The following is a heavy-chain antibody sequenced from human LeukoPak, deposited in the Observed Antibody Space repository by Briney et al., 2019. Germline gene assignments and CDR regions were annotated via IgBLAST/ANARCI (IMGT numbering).Heavy chain of an antibody. Sequence: SQTLSLTCDIFGDSVSSGSGGWNWIRQSPSRGLEWLGRIYYRSQWYSDDAVSVKGRISINPDTAKNQFSLKLSSVTAADTAVYYCARASITRVAFDIWGQGTMVTVSS. V-gene: IGHV6-1*01. J-gene: IGHJ3*02. CDR2: IYYRSQWYS. CDR1: GDSVSSGSGG. CDR3: ARASITRVAFDI. D-gene: IGHD3-10*01.